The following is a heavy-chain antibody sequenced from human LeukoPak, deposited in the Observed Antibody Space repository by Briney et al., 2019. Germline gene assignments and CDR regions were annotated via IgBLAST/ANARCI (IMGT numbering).Heavy chain of an antibody. D-gene: IGHD3-22*01. CDR3: AICRKFYSDSSGYCNYFDS. J-gene: IGHJ4*02. CDR1: NYSITSGYF. V-gene: IGHV4-38-2*01. CDR2: IYHSGTT. Sequence: PSETLSLTCAVSNYSITSGYFWGWIRQPPGKGLEWIASIYHSGTTYYNPSLKSRVTMSVDTSKNQFSLKLNSVTAADTAVYYCAICRKFYSDSSGYCNYFDSWGQGTLVTVSS.